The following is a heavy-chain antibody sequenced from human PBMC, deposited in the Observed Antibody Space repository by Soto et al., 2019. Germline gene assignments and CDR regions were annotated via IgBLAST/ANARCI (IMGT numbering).Heavy chain of an antibody. V-gene: IGHV3-21*02. Sequence: EVQLVESGGGLVKPGGSLRLSCAASGFTFSSYSMSWVRQAPGKGLEWVSTLSIAGTSIFYADSVRGRFTISRDDAKSSLYLQLDSLRADDTALYYCARDARGWSRDSWGQGTLVTVSS. CDR2: LSIAGTSI. CDR3: ARDARGWSRDS. D-gene: IGHD6-19*01. J-gene: IGHJ4*02. CDR1: GFTFSSYS.